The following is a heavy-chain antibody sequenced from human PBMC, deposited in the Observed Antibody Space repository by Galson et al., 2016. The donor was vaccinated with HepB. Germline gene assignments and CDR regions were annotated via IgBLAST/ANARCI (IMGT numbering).Heavy chain of an antibody. V-gene: IGHV3-33*06. J-gene: IGHJ4*02. CDR3: AKDPGYSSSGFDY. CDR1: GFTLRSYG. Sequence: SLRLSCAASGFTLRSYGMHWVRQAPGKGLEWVAVIWYDGSNRYYADSVKGRFTISRDNSKNTLYLQMNSLRAEDTAVYYCAKDPGYSSSGFDYWGQGTLVTVSS. D-gene: IGHD6-13*01. CDR2: IWYDGSNR.